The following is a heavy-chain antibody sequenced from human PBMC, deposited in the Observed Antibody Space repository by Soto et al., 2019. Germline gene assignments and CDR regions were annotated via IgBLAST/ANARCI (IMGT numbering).Heavy chain of an antibody. Sequence: SETLSLTCTVSGGSISSYYWSWIRPPPAKGLEWIGDIYHSGSTNYNPSLKSRVTISVDTSKNQFSLKLSSVTAADTAVYYCARLRITMVRGVRWWFDPWGQGTLVTVSS. CDR3: ARLRITMVRGVRWWFDP. CDR1: GGSISSYY. V-gene: IGHV4-59*12. D-gene: IGHD3-10*01. J-gene: IGHJ5*02. CDR2: IYHSGST.